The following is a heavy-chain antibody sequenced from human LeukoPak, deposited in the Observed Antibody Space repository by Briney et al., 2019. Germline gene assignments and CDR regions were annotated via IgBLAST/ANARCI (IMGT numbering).Heavy chain of an antibody. CDR1: GGTFSSYA. J-gene: IGHJ4*02. V-gene: IGHV1-69*13. Sequence: SVKVSCKASGGTFSSYAITWVRQAPGQGLEWMGGIIPIFATANYAQKFQGRVTITADESTSTAYMELSSLTSEDTAVYYCARKVAHYYDNGGYYPLNYWGQGTLVTVSS. D-gene: IGHD3-22*01. CDR3: ARKVAHYYDNGGYYPLNY. CDR2: IIPIFATA.